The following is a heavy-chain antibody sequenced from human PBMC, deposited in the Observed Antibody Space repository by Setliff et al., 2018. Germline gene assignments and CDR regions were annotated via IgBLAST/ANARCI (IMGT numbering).Heavy chain of an antibody. CDR2: INHSGST. D-gene: IGHD3-3*01. J-gene: IGHJ5*02. Sequence: SETLSLTCAVYGGSFSGYYWSWIRQPPGKGLEWIGEINHSGSTNYNPSLKSRVTISVDTSKNQFSLKLSSVTAADTAVYYCAGNNAHLEWLFAWFDPWGQGTLVTVS. V-gene: IGHV4-34*01. CDR3: AGNNAHLEWLFAWFDP. CDR1: GGSFSGYY.